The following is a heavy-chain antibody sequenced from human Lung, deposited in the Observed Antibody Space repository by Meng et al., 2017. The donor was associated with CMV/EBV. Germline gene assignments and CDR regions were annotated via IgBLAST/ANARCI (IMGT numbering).Heavy chain of an antibody. D-gene: IGHD3-16*01. CDR2: IDHSGST. CDR1: GGSLGDYF. V-gene: IGHV4-34*01. J-gene: IGHJ6*02. Sequence: SXTXSLXXTVYGGSLGDYFWTWIRQPPGKGLEWIGEIDHSGSTKYNPSLKSRATISDDASKNQLSLKLRSLTAADTAVYYCARMIMNNYDYHFAMDVWGQGTXVTVAS. CDR3: ARMIMNNYDYHFAMDV.